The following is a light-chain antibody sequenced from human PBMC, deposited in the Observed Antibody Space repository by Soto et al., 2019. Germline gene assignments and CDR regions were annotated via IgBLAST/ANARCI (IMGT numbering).Light chain of an antibody. J-gene: IGKJ1*01. CDR2: GAS. V-gene: IGKV3-11*01. CDR1: QSVSSY. CDR3: QQRSNWPGT. Sequence: EIVMTQSPATLSVSPGERATLACRASQSVSSYLAWYQQKPGQAPRLLIYGASNRATGIPIRFSGSGSGTDFTLTISSLDPEDFAVYYCQQRSNWPGTFGQGTKVDIK.